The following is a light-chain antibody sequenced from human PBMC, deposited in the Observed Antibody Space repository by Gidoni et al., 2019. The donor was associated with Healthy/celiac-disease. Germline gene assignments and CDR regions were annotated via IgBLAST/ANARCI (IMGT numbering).Light chain of an antibody. J-gene: IGLJ2*01. CDR2: EVS. V-gene: IGLV2-8*01. Sequence: QSALTQPPSVSGLPGHSVTISCTGTSSDVGAYKYVSWYQQYPGKAPRLIIFEVSKRPAGVPGRFSGSKSVNTASLTVSVHQAEDEAHYYCSSYAGNNNLVFGGGTRLTVL. CDR1: SSDVGAYKY. CDR3: SSYAGNNNLV.